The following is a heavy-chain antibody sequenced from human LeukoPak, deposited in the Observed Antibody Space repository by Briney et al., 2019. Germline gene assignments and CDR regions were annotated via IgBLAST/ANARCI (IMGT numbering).Heavy chain of an antibody. J-gene: IGHJ4*02. CDR3: ARGSGYDEGFDY. CDR1: GFTFDDFA. Sequence: GRSLRLSCAASGFTFDDFAMHWVRQAPGKGLEWVSSISWNSGTLAYADSVKGRFTISRDNAKNSLYLQMNSLRAEDTAVYYCARGSGYDEGFDYWGQGTLVTVSS. V-gene: IGHV3-9*01. CDR2: ISWNSGTL. D-gene: IGHD5-12*01.